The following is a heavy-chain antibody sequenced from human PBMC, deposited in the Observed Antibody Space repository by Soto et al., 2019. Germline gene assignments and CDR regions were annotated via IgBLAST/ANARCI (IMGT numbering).Heavy chain of an antibody. CDR2: INHTGGT. J-gene: IGHJ5*02. CDR1: GGSVNGYY. Sequence: SETLSLTCAVYGGSVNGYYWNWIRQPPGKGLEWIGEINHTGGTHYNPSLKSRVTISVDTSKNQFSLKLSSVTAADTAVYYCASSIAVAGITNWFDPWGQGTLVTVSS. CDR3: ASSIAVAGITNWFDP. D-gene: IGHD6-19*01. V-gene: IGHV4-34*09.